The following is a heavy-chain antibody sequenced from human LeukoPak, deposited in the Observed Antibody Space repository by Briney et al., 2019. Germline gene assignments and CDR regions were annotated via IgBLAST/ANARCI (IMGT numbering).Heavy chain of an antibody. D-gene: IGHD6-13*01. J-gene: IGHJ4*02. CDR2: ISGSGGTT. CDR1: GFSFSIYG. V-gene: IGHV3-23*01. Sequence: GGSLRLSCVASGFSFSIYGMSWLRQAPGKGLEWVSTISGSGGTTYYADSVKGRFTISRDNSKNTLYLQMNSLRAEDTAVYYCAKVILAGAAGPFDYWGQGTLVTVSS. CDR3: AKVILAGAAGPFDY.